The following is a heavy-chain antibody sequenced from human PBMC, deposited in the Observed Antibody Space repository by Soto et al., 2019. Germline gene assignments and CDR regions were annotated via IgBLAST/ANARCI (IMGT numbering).Heavy chain of an antibody. CDR1: GYTLTSYA. J-gene: IGHJ4*02. Sequence: ASVKVSCKASGYTLTSYAMHWVRQAPGQRLEWMGWINAGNGNTKYSQKFQGRVTITRDTSASTAYMELSSLRSEDTAVYYCARGHLNSIAARPELDYWGQGTLVTVSS. CDR2: INAGNGNT. V-gene: IGHV1-3*01. D-gene: IGHD6-6*01. CDR3: ARGHLNSIAARPELDY.